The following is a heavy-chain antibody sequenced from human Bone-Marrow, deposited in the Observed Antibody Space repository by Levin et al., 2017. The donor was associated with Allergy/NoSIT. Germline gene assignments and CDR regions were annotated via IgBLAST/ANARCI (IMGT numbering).Heavy chain of an antibody. CDR2: IKRKTVSGTP. CDR1: GFSFSDAW. J-gene: IGHJ6*02. V-gene: IGHV3-15*07. CDR3: TVALDNDDFWEKTFHHYGMEV. Sequence: GGSLRLSCTGSGFSFSDAWMNWVRQAPGKGLEWVGRIKRKTVSGTPDHAAAVKAPFSITTDYSHIVFYLEMNNLKIDDTAVYYCTVALDNDDFWEKTFHHYGMEVWGQGSTVTVSS. D-gene: IGHD3-16*01.